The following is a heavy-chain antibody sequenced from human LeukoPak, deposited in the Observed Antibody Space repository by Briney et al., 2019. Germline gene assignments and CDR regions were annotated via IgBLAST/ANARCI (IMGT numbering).Heavy chain of an antibody. V-gene: IGHV3-74*03. CDR2: INDDGSRT. CDR1: GFTFSSYA. D-gene: IGHD1-26*01. CDR3: ARALGSPLDY. Sequence: GGSLRLSCAASGFTFSSYAMSWARQAPGKGLVWVSRINDDGSRTTSADSVKGRFTISRDNAKNTVYLQMNSLRAEDTAVYYCARALGSPLDYWGQGTLLIVSS. J-gene: IGHJ4*02.